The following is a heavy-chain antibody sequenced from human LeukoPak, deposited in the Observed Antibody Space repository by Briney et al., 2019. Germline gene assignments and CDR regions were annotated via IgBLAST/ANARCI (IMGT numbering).Heavy chain of an antibody. D-gene: IGHD1-26*01. J-gene: IGHJ6*03. CDR2: ISSSSSYI. CDR3: ASGVGATYYYYYYMDV. V-gene: IGHV3-21*01. Sequence: GGSLRLSCAASGFTFSSYGMHWVRQAPGKGLEWVSSISSSSSYIYYADSVKGRFTISRDNAKNSLYLQMNSLRAEDTAVYYCASGVGATYYYYYYMDVWGKGTTVTVSS. CDR1: GFTFSSYG.